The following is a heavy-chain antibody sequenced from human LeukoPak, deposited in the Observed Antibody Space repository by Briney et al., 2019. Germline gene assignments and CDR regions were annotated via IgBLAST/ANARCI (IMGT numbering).Heavy chain of an antibody. Sequence: GGSLRLSCAASGFTFSSYGMHWVRQAPGKGLEWVAFIRYDGSYKYYADSVKGRFTISRDNSKNTLYLQMRSLRAEDTAVYYCAKSELELTSPFDYWGQGTLVTVSS. V-gene: IGHV3-30*02. D-gene: IGHD1-7*01. CDR3: AKSELELTSPFDY. J-gene: IGHJ4*02. CDR2: IRYDGSYK. CDR1: GFTFSSYG.